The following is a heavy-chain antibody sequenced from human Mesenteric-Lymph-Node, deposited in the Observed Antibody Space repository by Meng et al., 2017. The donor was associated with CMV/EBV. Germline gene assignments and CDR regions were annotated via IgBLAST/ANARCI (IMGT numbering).Heavy chain of an antibody. V-gene: IGHV4-39*07. J-gene: IGHJ6*02. CDR2: IYYDGSA. Sequence: SETLSLTCTLSGGSISRTRYYWGWIRQPPGNGLEWIGNIYYDGSAYYSPSLKSRVTISIDTSKNHFSLKVSSMTAAATAVYYCARGSRGWLVPRSYGVDVWGQGTTVTVSS. CDR1: GGSISRTRYY. D-gene: IGHD5-12*01. CDR3: ARGSRGWLVPRSYGVDV.